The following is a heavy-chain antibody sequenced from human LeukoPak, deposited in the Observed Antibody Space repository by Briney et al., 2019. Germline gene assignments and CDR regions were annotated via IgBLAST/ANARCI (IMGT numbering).Heavy chain of an antibody. Sequence: SETLSLTCAVYGGSFSGYYWSWIRQPPGKGLEWIGEINHSGSTNYNPSLKSRVTISVDTSKNQFSLKLSSVTAADTAVYYCAKDRNTVSFDYWGQGTLVTVSS. D-gene: IGHD4-17*01. V-gene: IGHV4-34*01. CDR1: GGSFSGYY. CDR2: INHSGST. J-gene: IGHJ4*02. CDR3: AKDRNTVSFDY.